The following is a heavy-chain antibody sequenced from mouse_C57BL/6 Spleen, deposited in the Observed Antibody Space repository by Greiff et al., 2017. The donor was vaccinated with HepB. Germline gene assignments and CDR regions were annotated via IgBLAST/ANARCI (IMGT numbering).Heavy chain of an antibody. D-gene: IGHD1-1*01. CDR2: INYDGSST. CDR3: ARVITTVVVYWYFDV. Sequence: DVKLVESEGGLVQPGSSMKLSCTASGFTFSDYYMAWVRQVPEKGLEWVANINYDGSSTYYLDSLKSRFIISRDNAKNILYLQMSSLKSEDTATYYCARVITTVVVYWYFDVWGTGTTVTVSS. J-gene: IGHJ1*03. V-gene: IGHV5-16*01. CDR1: GFTFSDYY.